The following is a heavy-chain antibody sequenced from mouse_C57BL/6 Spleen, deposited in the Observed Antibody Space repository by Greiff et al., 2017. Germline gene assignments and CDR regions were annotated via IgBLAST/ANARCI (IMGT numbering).Heavy chain of an antibody. V-gene: IGHV1-55*01. CDR2: IYPGSGST. CDR1: GYTFTSYW. D-gene: IGHD1-1*01. Sequence: QVQLQQPGAELVKPGASVKMSCKASGYTFTSYWITWVKQRPGQGLEWIGDIYPGSGSTNYNEKFKSKATLTVDTSSSTAYMQLSSLTSEDSAVYYCAREGKIRYYWYFGVWGTGTTVTVAS. J-gene: IGHJ1*03. CDR3: AREGKIRYYWYFGV.